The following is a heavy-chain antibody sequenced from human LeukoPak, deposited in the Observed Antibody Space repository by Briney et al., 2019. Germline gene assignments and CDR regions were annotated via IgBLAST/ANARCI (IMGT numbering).Heavy chain of an antibody. V-gene: IGHV3-15*01. CDR1: GFTFSNAW. Sequence: GSLRLSCAASGFTFSNAWMNWVRQAPGKGLEWVGRIKSKTDGGTTDYVAPVKGRFTISRDDSKNTLYLQVNSLNIEDTAVYYCTTGNWGSFSYWGQGTLVTVSS. D-gene: IGHD7-27*01. CDR2: IKSKTDGGTT. J-gene: IGHJ4*02. CDR3: TTGNWGSFSY.